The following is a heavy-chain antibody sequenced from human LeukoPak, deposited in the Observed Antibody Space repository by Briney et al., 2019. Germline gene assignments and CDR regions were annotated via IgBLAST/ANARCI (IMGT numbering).Heavy chain of an antibody. D-gene: IGHD3-22*01. J-gene: IGHJ4*02. CDR3: ARQSISGSSLSYFDY. CDR2: IYDSGST. Sequence: PSETLSLTCTVSGDSISSHYWSWIRQPPGKGLEWIGNIYDSGSTNYNPSLKSRVTISVDTSKNQCSLKLSSVTAADTAVYYCARQSISGSSLSYFDYWGQGTLVNVSS. CDR1: GDSISSHY. V-gene: IGHV4-59*11.